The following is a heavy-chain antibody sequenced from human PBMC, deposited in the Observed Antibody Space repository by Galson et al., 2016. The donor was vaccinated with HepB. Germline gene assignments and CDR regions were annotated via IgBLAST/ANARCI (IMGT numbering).Heavy chain of an antibody. CDR2: INPSGGSA. Sequence: SVKVSCKASGYTFTNYYMHWVRQAPGQGLEWMGIINPSGGSASYAQKFQGRVTMTRDTSTSTVYMELSSLRSEDTAVYYCAREGVFGRSLWFGEFYWFDPWGQGTLVTVSS. V-gene: IGHV1-46*01. CDR1: GYTFTNYY. CDR3: AREGVFGRSLWFGEFYWFDP. D-gene: IGHD3-10*01. J-gene: IGHJ5*02.